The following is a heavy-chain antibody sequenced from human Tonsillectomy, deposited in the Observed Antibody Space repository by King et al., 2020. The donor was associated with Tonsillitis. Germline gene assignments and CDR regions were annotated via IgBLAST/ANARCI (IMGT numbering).Heavy chain of an antibody. CDR1: GFTFSSYA. J-gene: IGHJ6*02. CDR3: AKDRGRGWFYYYYYGMDV. D-gene: IGHD6-19*01. V-gene: IGHV3-23*04. Sequence: VQLVESGGGLVQPGGSLRLSCAASGFTFSSYAMSWVRQAPGKGLEWVSAISGSGGSTYYADSVKGRFTISRDNSKNTLYLQMNSLRAEDTAVYYCAKDRGRGWFYYYYYGMDVWGQGTTVTVSS. CDR2: ISGSGGST.